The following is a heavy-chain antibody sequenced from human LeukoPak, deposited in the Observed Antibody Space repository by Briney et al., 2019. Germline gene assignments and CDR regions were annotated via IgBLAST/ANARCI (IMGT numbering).Heavy chain of an antibody. J-gene: IGHJ4*02. Sequence: PGGSLRLSCAASGFTFSSYWMTWVRQAPGKGLEWVANIKQDGSETYYVDSVKGRFTISRDNAKNSLYLQMNSLRAEDTAVYYCEGFYYNRSVYYDYWGQGTLVTVSS. D-gene: IGHD3-22*01. CDR1: GFTFSSYW. CDR2: IKQDGSET. CDR3: EGFYYNRSVYYDY. V-gene: IGHV3-7*01.